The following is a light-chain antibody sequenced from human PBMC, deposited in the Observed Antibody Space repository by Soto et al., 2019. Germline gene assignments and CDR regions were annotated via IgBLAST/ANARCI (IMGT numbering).Light chain of an antibody. CDR2: GAS. J-gene: IGKJ5*01. Sequence: EIVMTQSPATLSVSPGGRATLSCMASKSVSSNLAWYQQKPGQAPRLLIYGASTRATGIPARFSGSGSGTEFTLTISSLQYEDFAVYYCQQYNNWPPITFGQGTRLEIK. CDR1: KSVSSN. V-gene: IGKV3-15*01. CDR3: QQYNNWPPIT.